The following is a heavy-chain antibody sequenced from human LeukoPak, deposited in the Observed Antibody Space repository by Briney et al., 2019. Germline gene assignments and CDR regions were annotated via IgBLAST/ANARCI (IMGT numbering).Heavy chain of an antibody. CDR3: ARDPWYSSSWFFDY. CDR1: GFTFSTYW. V-gene: IGHV3-7*01. J-gene: IGHJ4*02. CDR2: IKQEGSEK. Sequence: PGGPLRLSCAASGFTFSTYWMSWVRQAPGKGLEWVATIKQEGSEKYYVDSVKGRFTISRDNAKNSLYLQMNSLRAEDTAVYHCARDPWYSSSWFFDYWGQGSLVTVSS. D-gene: IGHD6-13*01.